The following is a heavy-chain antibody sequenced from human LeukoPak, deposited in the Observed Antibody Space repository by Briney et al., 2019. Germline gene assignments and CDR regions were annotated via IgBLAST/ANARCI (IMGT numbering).Heavy chain of an antibody. J-gene: IGHJ6*02. V-gene: IGHV3-30*03. CDR2: ISYDGSNK. D-gene: IGHD2-15*01. CDR1: GFTFSNYG. Sequence: PGGSLRLSCAASGFTFSNYGMHWVRQAPGKGLEWVAVISYDGSNKYYADSVKGRFTISRDNSKNTLYLQMNSLRAEDTAVYYCATQHEGYCSGGSCFYYYYGMDVWGQGTTVTVSS. CDR3: ATQHEGYCSGGSCFYYYYGMDV.